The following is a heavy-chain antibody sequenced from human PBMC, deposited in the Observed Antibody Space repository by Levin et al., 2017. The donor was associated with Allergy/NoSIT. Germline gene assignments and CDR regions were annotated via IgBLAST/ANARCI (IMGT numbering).Heavy chain of an antibody. Sequence: LSLTCAASGFTFSSYSMNWVRQAPGKGLEWVSSISSSSSYIYYADSVKGRFTISRDNAKNSLYLQMNSLRAEDTAVYYCASSFGSSSPEVDYWGQGTLVTVSS. CDR1: GFTFSSYS. CDR3: ASSFGSSSPEVDY. CDR2: ISSSSSYI. J-gene: IGHJ4*02. D-gene: IGHD6-6*01. V-gene: IGHV3-21*01.